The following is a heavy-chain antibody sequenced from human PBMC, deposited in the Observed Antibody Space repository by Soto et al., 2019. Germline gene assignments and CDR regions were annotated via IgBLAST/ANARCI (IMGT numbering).Heavy chain of an antibody. CDR1: GGSISSSSYY. J-gene: IGHJ3*02. V-gene: IGHV4-39*01. D-gene: IGHD3-22*01. Sequence: QLQLQESGPGLVKPSETLSLTCTVSGGSISSSSYYWGWIRQPPGKGLEWIGSIYYSGSTYYNPSLKSRVTLSVDTSKNQFSLKLSSVTAADTAVYYCARQYYYDSSDDAFDIWGQGTMVTVSS. CDR3: ARQYYYDSSDDAFDI. CDR2: IYYSGST.